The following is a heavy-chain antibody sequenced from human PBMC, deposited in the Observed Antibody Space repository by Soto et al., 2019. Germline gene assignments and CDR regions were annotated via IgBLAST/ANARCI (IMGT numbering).Heavy chain of an antibody. D-gene: IGHD3-22*01. CDR2: IYWNDDK. V-gene: IGHV2-5*01. J-gene: IGHJ4*02. CDR1: GFSLIIVREG. Sequence: QITLKESGPTLVKPTETLTLTCPFSGFSLIIVREGVGWIRQPPGKAPEWLALIYWNDDKRYSPSLKNRLTIIKDTSKDQVVLTMTNVDPVDTATYYCAHRQTYYYDSTGYYHEYFDYWGQGTLVTVSS. CDR3: AHRQTYYYDSTGYYHEYFDY.